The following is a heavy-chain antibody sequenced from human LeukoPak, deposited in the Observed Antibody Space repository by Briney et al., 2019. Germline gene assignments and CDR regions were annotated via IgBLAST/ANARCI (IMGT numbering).Heavy chain of an antibody. CDR2: IYPGDSDT. Sequence: GESLKISCKFSGYSFSTYWIVWVRQMPGKVLEYMGIIYPGDSDTKYSPSFQCQVTMSVDKSISTAYLQWNSLKSSDTAMYYCARRVPVGPPDFWGQGTLVTVSS. V-gene: IGHV5-51*01. CDR1: GYSFSTYW. D-gene: IGHD1-26*01. J-gene: IGHJ4*02. CDR3: ARRVPVGPPDF.